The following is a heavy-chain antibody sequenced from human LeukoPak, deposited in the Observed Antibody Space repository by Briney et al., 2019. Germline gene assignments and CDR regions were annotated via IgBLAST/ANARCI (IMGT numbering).Heavy chain of an antibody. Sequence: GGSLRLSCAASGLTFSSYSMNWVRQVPGKGLEWVSSISRRGESISYADSVKGRFTIPRDNAKSSLYLQMNSLRAEDTAVYYCAVVGALYYFDYWGQGTLVTVSS. CDR3: AVVGALYYFDY. J-gene: IGHJ4*02. CDR2: ISRRGESI. CDR1: GLTFSSYS. V-gene: IGHV3-21*06. D-gene: IGHD1-26*01.